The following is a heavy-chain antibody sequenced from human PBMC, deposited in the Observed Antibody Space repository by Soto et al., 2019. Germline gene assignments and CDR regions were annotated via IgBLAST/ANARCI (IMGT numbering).Heavy chain of an antibody. Sequence: PGESLKISCKASGYSFTNFWIGWVRQMPGKGLEYMGVIYPGDSETRYSPSFQGQVTISADKSINTAYLHWSSLKASDTAIYYCARHGRMATITDWFDPWGQGTLVTVSS. CDR1: GYSFTNFW. J-gene: IGHJ5*02. CDR3: ARHGRMATITDWFDP. CDR2: IYPGDSET. D-gene: IGHD5-12*01. V-gene: IGHV5-51*01.